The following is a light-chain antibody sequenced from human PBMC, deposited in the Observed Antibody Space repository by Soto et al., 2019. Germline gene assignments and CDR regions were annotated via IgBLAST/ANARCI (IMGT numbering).Light chain of an antibody. V-gene: IGKV1-5*03. J-gene: IGKJ1*01. Sequence: DIQMTQSPSTLSASVGDRVTITSRASQSINSWLAWYQQKPGKAPKLLIYKASSLESGVPARFSGSGSGTEFTLSISSLQPDDFATYYCQQYDTYSTFGQGTKVEIK. CDR2: KAS. CDR3: QQYDTYST. CDR1: QSINSW.